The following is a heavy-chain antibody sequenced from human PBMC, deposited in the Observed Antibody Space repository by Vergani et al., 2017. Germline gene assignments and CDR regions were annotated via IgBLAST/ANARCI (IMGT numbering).Heavy chain of an antibody. CDR1: GGSISSGDYY. D-gene: IGHD6-6*01. V-gene: IGHV4-39*07. CDR3: ARGAEYSSSSDYFDY. J-gene: IGHJ4*02. CDR2: IYYSGST. Sequence: QVQLQESGPGLVKPSQTLSLTCTVSGGSISSGDYYWSWIRQPPGKGLEWIGSIYYSGSTYYNPSLKSRVTISVDTSKNQFSLKLSSVTAADTAVYYCARGAEYSSSSDYFDYWGQGTLVTVSS.